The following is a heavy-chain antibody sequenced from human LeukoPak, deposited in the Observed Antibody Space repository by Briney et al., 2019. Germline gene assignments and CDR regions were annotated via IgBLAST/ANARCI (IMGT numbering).Heavy chain of an antibody. V-gene: IGHV4-38-2*02. Sequence: PSETLSLTCTVSGYSISSGYYWGWIRQPPGKGLEWIGSIYHSGSTYYNPSLKSRVTISVDTSKNQFSLKLSSVTAADTAVYYCARVLAAAGTIDYWGQGTPVTVSS. CDR2: IYHSGST. CDR1: GYSISSGYY. J-gene: IGHJ4*02. CDR3: ARVLAAAGTIDY. D-gene: IGHD6-13*01.